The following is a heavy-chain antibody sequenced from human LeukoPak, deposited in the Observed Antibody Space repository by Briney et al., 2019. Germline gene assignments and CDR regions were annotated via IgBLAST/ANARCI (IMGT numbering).Heavy chain of an antibody. CDR3: AGSLGGYYDSSGYFDI. D-gene: IGHD3-22*01. CDR1: GYTFTSYG. Sequence: ASVKVSCKASGYTFTSYGISWVRQAPGQGLEWMGWISAYNGNTNYAQKLQGRVTMTTDTSTSTACMELRSLRSDDTAVYYCAGSLGGYYDSSGYFDIWGQGTTVTVSS. CDR2: ISAYNGNT. J-gene: IGHJ3*02. V-gene: IGHV1-18*01.